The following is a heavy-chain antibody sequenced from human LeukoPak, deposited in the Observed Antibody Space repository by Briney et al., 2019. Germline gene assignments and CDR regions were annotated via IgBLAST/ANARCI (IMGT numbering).Heavy chain of an antibody. J-gene: IGHJ4*02. CDR2: IYHTGST. D-gene: IGHD3-10*01. V-gene: IGHV4-38-2*01. CDR1: GYSISRGYY. CDR3: ARAGWIITSGIDY. Sequence: SETLSLTCGVSGYSISRGYYWAWIRQPPGKGLEWIGTIYHTGSTYYTPSLGSRVTISVDTSKNEFSLNLNSVTAADTAVYYCARAGWIITSGIDYWGQGALVTVSS.